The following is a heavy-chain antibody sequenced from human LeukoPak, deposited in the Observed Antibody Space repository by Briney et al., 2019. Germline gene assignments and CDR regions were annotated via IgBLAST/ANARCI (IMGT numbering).Heavy chain of an antibody. V-gene: IGHV3-23*01. CDR3: VKGLYTFDY. CDR2: ISAGGT. D-gene: IGHD1-14*01. J-gene: IGHJ4*02. CDR1: GFTFSNFA. Sequence: GGSLRLSCAASGFTFSNFAMNWVRQAPGKGLEWVSAISAGGTFYADFVKGRFTISRDNSKNTLYLQMNSLRVDDTAVYYCVKGLYTFDYWGRGTLVTVSS.